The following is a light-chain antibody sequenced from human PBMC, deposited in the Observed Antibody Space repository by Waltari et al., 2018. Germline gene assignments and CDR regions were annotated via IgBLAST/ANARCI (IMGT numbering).Light chain of an antibody. CDR3: AVWNDSLDGLV. Sequence: QSALTQPPSASGTTGPRVTISCTGSSSSMKTNTVNWYQHLPATAPKLLIYSNNQRTSGVPGRFSGSKSGTSASLAISGPQSEDEGDYYCAVWNDSLDGLVFGGGTKLTVL. CDR1: SSSMKTNT. J-gene: IGLJ2*01. CDR2: SNN. V-gene: IGLV1-44*01.